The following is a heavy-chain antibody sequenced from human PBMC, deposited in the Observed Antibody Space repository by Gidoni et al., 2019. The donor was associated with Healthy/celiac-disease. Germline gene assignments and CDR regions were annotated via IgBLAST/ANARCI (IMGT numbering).Heavy chain of an antibody. V-gene: IGHV3-23*01. CDR3: AKDQRAGGNSDLFDY. CDR2: ISGSGGST. CDR1: GFPFSSYA. J-gene: IGHJ4*02. Sequence: EVQLLESGGGLVQPGGSLRLSCAASGFPFSSYAMSWVRQAPGKGLEWVSAISGSGGSTYYADSVKGRFTISRDNSKNTLYLQMNSLRAEDTAVYYCAKDQRAGGNSDLFDYWGQGTLVTVSS. D-gene: IGHD2-21*02.